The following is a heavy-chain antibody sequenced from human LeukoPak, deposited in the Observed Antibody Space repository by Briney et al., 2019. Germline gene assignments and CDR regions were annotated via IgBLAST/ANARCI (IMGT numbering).Heavy chain of an antibody. D-gene: IGHD3-22*01. Sequence: SVKVSCKASGGTFSSYAISWVRQAPGQGLEWMGGIIPIFGTANYAQKFQGRVTITADESTSTAYMELSSLRSEDTAVYYCARDRTDYYDSSGYYYDYYYYGMDVWGQGTTVTVSS. V-gene: IGHV1-69*13. CDR3: ARDRTDYYDSSGYYYDYYYYGMDV. J-gene: IGHJ6*02. CDR1: GGTFSSYA. CDR2: IIPIFGTA.